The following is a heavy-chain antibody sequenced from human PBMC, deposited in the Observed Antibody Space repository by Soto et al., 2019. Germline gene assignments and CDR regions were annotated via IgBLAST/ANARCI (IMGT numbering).Heavy chain of an antibody. V-gene: IGHV4-34*01. CDR1: GGSFSGYY. Sequence: SETLSLTCAVYGGSFSGYYWSWIRQPPGKGLEWIGEINHSGSTNYNPSLKSRVTISVDTSKNQFSLKLSSVTAADTAVYYCARRYLRRLPRIPFFDYWGQGTLVTVSS. CDR2: INHSGST. CDR3: ARRYLRRLPRIPFFDY. J-gene: IGHJ4*02. D-gene: IGHD2-21*01.